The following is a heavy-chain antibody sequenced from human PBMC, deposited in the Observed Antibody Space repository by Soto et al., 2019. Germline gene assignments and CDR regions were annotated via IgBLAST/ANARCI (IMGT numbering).Heavy chain of an antibody. D-gene: IGHD2-8*01. CDR2: IWYDGSNK. Sequence: GGSLRLSCAASGFTFSSYGMHWVRQAPGKGLEWVAVIWYDGSNKYYADSVKGRFTISRDNSKNTLYLQMNSLRAEDTAVYYCARDRLGYCTNGVCYTGSDAFDIWGQGTMVTVS. V-gene: IGHV3-33*01. CDR3: ARDRLGYCTNGVCYTGSDAFDI. CDR1: GFTFSSYG. J-gene: IGHJ3*02.